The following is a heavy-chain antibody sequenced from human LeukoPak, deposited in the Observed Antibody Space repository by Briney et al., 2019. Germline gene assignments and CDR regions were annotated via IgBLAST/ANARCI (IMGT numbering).Heavy chain of an antibody. D-gene: IGHD4-17*01. Sequence: ASVKVSCKASGYTFTSYGISWVRQAPGQGLEWMGWISAYNGNTNYAQKMQGRVTMTTDTSTSTAYMELRSLRSDDTAVYYCARDYYDDYGDHFGYWGQGTLVTVSS. CDR3: ARDYYDDYGDHFGY. CDR2: ISAYNGNT. CDR1: GYTFTSYG. J-gene: IGHJ4*02. V-gene: IGHV1-18*01.